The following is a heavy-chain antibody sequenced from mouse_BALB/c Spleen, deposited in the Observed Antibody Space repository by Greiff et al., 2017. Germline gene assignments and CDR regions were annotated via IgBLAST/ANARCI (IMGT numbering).Heavy chain of an antibody. CDR2: INPSTGYT. D-gene: IGHD1-2*01. V-gene: IGHV1-7*01. Sequence: VKVVESGAELAKPGASVKMSCKASGYTFTSYWMHWVKQRPGQGLEWIGYINPSTGYTEYNQKFKDKATLTADKSSSTAYMQLSSLTSEDSAVYYCARETAFAYWGQGTLVTVSA. CDR1: GYTFTSYW. J-gene: IGHJ3*01. CDR3: ARETAFAY.